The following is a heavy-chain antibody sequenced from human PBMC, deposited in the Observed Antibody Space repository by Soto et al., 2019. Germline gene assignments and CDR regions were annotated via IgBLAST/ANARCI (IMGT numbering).Heavy chain of an antibody. CDR3: ARESYDDSGYYSRWFDP. CDR2: IYYSGST. D-gene: IGHD3-22*01. CDR1: GGSISSGGYY. J-gene: IGHJ5*02. Sequence: SETLSLTCTVSGGSISSGGYYWSWIRQHPGKGLEWIGYIYYSGSTYYNPSLKSRVTISVDTPKNQFSLKLNSVTAADTAVYYCARESYDDSGYYSRWFDPWGRGAQVTVSS. V-gene: IGHV4-31*03.